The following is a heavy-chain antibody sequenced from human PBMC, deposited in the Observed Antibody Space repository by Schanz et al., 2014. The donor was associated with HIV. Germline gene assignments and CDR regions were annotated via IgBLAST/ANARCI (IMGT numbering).Heavy chain of an antibody. D-gene: IGHD6-19*01. CDR2: INSGGRT. Sequence: EVHLLESGGGLVQPGGSLRLSCAASGFTFSTYAMNWVRQAPGKGLEWVSAINSGGRTYYADSVKGRFTISRDNSKNTLYLQMNSLRDEDTAVYYCARGWRENSFDYWGQGTLVTVSS. CDR1: GFTFSTYA. CDR3: ARGWRENSFDY. V-gene: IGHV3-23*01. J-gene: IGHJ4*02.